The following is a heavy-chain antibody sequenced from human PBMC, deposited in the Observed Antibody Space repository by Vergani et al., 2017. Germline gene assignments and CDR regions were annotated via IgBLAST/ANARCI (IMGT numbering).Heavy chain of an antibody. J-gene: IGHJ4*02. CDR1: GFTFSSYS. CDR3: ARRRGYSYAYHYFDY. Sequence: EVQLVESGGGLVKPGGSLRLSCAASGFTFSSYSMNWVRQAPGKGLEWVSSISSSSSYIYYADSVKGRFTISRDNAKNSLYLQMNSLRAEDTAVYYCARRRGYSYAYHYFDYWGQGTLVTVSS. V-gene: IGHV3-21*01. CDR2: ISSSSSYI. D-gene: IGHD5-18*01.